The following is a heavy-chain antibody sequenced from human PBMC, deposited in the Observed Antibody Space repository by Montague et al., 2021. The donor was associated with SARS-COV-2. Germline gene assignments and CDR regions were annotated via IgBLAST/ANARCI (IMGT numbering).Heavy chain of an antibody. Sequence: SLRLSCAASGFTFGDYAMHWVRHAPGKGLEWVSGISWNSGSIVYADSVKGRFTISRDNAKNSLYLQMSSLRAEDTALYYCAKDNQRGFYYMDVWGKGTTVTVSS. CDR1: GFTFGDYA. V-gene: IGHV3-9*01. J-gene: IGHJ6*03. D-gene: IGHD3-10*01. CDR2: ISWNSGSI. CDR3: AKDNQRGFYYMDV.